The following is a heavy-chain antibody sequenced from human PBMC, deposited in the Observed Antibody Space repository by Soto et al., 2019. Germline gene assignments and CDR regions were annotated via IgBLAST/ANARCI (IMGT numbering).Heavy chain of an antibody. J-gene: IGHJ6*02. CDR1: GGTFSSYA. D-gene: IGHD6-6*01. Sequence: SVKVSCKASGGTFSSYAISWVRQAPGQGLEWMGGIIPIFGTANYAQKFQGRVTITADESTSTAYMELSSLRSEDTAVYYCARGRVSSIAARPGYYYGMDVWGQGTTVTVSS. CDR2: IIPIFGTA. V-gene: IGHV1-69*13. CDR3: ARGRVSSIAARPGYYYGMDV.